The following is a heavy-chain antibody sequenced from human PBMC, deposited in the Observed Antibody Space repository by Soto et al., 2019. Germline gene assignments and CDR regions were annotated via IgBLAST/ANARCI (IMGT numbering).Heavy chain of an antibody. Sequence: EVQLVESGGGLVKPGESLRLSCAASGFSFSSDTMNWVRQAPGKGLQWVSSITNRGTHTYSADSVKGRFTISRDNDKNSLYLQMNTLRAEDTAIYFCARAHAVAWFDPWGLGTLVTVTS. CDR3: ARAHAVAWFDP. CDR1: GFSFSSDT. V-gene: IGHV3-21*01. D-gene: IGHD2-15*01. J-gene: IGHJ5*02. CDR2: ITNRGTHT.